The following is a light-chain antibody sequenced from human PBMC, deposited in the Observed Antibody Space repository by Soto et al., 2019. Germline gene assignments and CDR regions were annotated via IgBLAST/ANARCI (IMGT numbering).Light chain of an antibody. Sequence: EVVMTQSPTTLSVSPGGRPTLPCRASESVSRNLAWYQQKPGQAPRLVXYDASTRATGIPDRFSGGGSGTEFTLTISSLQSEDFVVYYCQQYNNWPPITFGQGTRLEI. V-gene: IGKV3-15*01. CDR3: QQYNNWPPIT. CDR1: ESVSRN. CDR2: DAS. J-gene: IGKJ5*01.